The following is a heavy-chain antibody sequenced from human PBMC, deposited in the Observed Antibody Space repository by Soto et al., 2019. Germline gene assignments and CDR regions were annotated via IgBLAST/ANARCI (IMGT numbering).Heavy chain of an antibody. J-gene: IGHJ4*02. CDR1: GFIFKMYW. CDR3: TRGPRPISTGTGAY. V-gene: IGHV3-74*01. D-gene: IGHD3-10*01. CDR2: IYNDGTYS. Sequence: GVSLRLSCAASGFIFKMYWMHWVRQSPGKGLVWISRIYNDGTYSDYADSVRGRFTISRDNVNDTLYLQMNNLRAEDSGLYYCTRGPRPISTGTGAYWGQGTQVTVSS.